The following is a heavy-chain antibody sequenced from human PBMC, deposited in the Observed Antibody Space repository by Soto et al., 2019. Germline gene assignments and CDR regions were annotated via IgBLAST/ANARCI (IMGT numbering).Heavy chain of an antibody. CDR1: GFTFSSYA. Sequence: HPGGSLRLSCAASGFTFSSYAMSWVRQAPGKGLEWVSAISGSGGSTYYADSVKGRFTISRDNSKNTLYLQMNSLRAEDTAVYYCAKDLGDTIVRGVIIGYWGQGTLVTVSS. J-gene: IGHJ4*02. CDR3: AKDLGDTIVRGVIIGY. D-gene: IGHD3-10*01. V-gene: IGHV3-23*01. CDR2: ISGSGGST.